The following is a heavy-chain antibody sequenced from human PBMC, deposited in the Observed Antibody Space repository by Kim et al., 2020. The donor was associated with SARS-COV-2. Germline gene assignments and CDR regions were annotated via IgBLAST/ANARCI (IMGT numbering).Heavy chain of an antibody. V-gene: IGHV1-18*01. CDR3: ARDSGKDTYYYDSSGYYDY. J-gene: IGHJ4*02. Sequence: ASVKVSCKASGYTFTSYGISWVRQAPGQGLEWMGWISAYNGNTNYAQKLQGRVTMTTDTSTSTAYMELRSLRSDDTAVYYCARDSGKDTYYYDSSGYYDYWGQGTLVTVSS. D-gene: IGHD3-22*01. CDR1: GYTFTSYG. CDR2: ISAYNGNT.